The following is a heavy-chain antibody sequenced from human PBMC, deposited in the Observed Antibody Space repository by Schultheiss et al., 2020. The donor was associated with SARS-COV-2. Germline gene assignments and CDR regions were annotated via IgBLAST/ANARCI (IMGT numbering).Heavy chain of an antibody. CDR2: FDPEDGET. V-gene: IGHV1-24*01. D-gene: IGHD5-24*01. CDR3: ARSSRYGMDV. Sequence: ASVKVSCKASGGTFSSYAISWVRQAPGKGLEWMGGFDPEDGETIYAQKFQGRVTMTEDTSTDTAYMELSSLRSEDTAVYYCARSSRYGMDVWGQGTTVTVSS. J-gene: IGHJ6*02. CDR1: GGTFSSYA.